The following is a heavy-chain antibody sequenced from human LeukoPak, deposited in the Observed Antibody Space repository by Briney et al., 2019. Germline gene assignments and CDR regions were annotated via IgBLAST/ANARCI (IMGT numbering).Heavy chain of an antibody. CDR3: ARAAIFGVDNSFDY. J-gene: IGHJ4*02. V-gene: IGHV4-30-2*01. D-gene: IGHD3-3*01. CDR2: IYHSGST. Sequence: SQTLSLTCAVSGGSISSGGYSWSWIRQPPGKGLEWIGYIYHSGSTYYNPSLKSRVTISVDRSKNQFSLKLSSVTAADTAVYYCARAAIFGVDNSFDYWGQGTLVTVSS. CDR1: GGSISSGGYS.